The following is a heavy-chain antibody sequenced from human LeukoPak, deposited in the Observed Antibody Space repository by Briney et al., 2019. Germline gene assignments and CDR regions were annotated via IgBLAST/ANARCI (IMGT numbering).Heavy chain of an antibody. V-gene: IGHV4-39*01. J-gene: IGHJ4*02. CDR3: ARQPFTMVRGVILYYFDY. Sequence: SATLSLTCTVSGGSISSSSYYWGWIRQPPGKGLEWIGSIYYSGSTYYNPSLKSRVTISVDTSKNQFSLKLSSVTAADTAVYYCARQPFTMVRGVILYYFDYWGQGTLVTVSS. D-gene: IGHD3-10*01. CDR2: IYYSGST. CDR1: GGSISSSSYY.